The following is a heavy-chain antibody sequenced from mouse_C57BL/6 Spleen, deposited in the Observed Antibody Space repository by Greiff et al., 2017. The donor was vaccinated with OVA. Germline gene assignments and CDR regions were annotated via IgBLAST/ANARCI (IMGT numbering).Heavy chain of an antibody. CDR2: IWWDDDK. D-gene: IGHD1-1*01. V-gene: IGHV8-8*01. J-gene: IGHJ4*01. Sequence: QVTLKECGPGILQPSQTLSLTCSFSGFSLSTFGMGVGWIRQPSGKGLEWLAHIWWDDDKYYNPALKSRLTISKDTSKNQVFLKIANVDTADTATYYCARDYYGSSYDAMDYWGQGTSVTVSS. CDR1: GFSLSTFGMG. CDR3: ARDYYGSSYDAMDY.